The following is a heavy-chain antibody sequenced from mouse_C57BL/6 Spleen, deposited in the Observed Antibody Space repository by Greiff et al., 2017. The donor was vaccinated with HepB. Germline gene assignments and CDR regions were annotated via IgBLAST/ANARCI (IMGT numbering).Heavy chain of an antibody. D-gene: IGHD2-4*01. CDR3: ARSYDYDGGAFDY. CDR2: INPGSGGT. V-gene: IGHV1-54*01. Sequence: VHLVESGAELVRPGTSVKVSCKASGYAFTNYLIEWVKQRPGQGLEWIGVINPGSGGTNYNEKFKGKATLTADKSSSTAYMQLSSLTSEDSAVYFCARSYDYDGGAFDYWGQGTTLTVSS. CDR1: GYAFTNYL. J-gene: IGHJ2*01.